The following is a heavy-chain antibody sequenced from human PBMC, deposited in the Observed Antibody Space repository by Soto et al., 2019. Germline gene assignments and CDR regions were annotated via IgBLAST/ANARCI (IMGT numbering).Heavy chain of an antibody. CDR1: GGSISTYY. CDR3: ARYSSNWFQAEGMDV. D-gene: IGHD6-13*01. CDR2: IDTSGNT. J-gene: IGHJ6*02. Sequence: SETLSLTCTVSGGSISTYYWSWIRQPAGKGLEWIGRIDTSGNTNYNPSLKSRVTMSVDTSKKQFSLKLTSVTAADTAVYYCARYSSNWFQAEGMDVWGQGTTVTVSS. V-gene: IGHV4-4*07.